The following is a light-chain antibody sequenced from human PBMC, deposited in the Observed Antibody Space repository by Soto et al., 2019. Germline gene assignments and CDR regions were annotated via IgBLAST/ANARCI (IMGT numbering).Light chain of an antibody. CDR3: QQYGRSLGFA. CDR1: QSVSSSY. Sequence: DIVLTQSPGTLSLSPGERATLSCRASQSVSSSYLAWYQQKPGQAPRLLIYGASSRATGVPDRFSGSGSGTDFTLTISRLEPEDFAVYYCQQYGRSLGFAFGGGTNVDIK. CDR2: GAS. J-gene: IGKJ4*01. V-gene: IGKV3-20*01.